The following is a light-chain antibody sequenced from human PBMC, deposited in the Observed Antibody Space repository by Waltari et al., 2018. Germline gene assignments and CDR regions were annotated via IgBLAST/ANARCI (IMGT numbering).Light chain of an antibody. Sequence: QSALTQPASVSGSPGQSITISCTGTSSDVCRYNYVSWYRQHPGEAPKLMIYDVTNRPSGVSNRFSGSKSGNTASLTISGLQAEDEADYYCSSYTTSSTVVFGGGTKLTVL. CDR3: SSYTTSSTVV. V-gene: IGLV2-14*01. J-gene: IGLJ2*01. CDR1: SSDVCRYNY. CDR2: DVT.